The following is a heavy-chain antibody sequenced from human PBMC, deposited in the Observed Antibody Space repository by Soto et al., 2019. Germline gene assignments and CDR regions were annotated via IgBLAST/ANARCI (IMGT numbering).Heavy chain of an antibody. D-gene: IGHD1-26*01. CDR2: ISYDGSNT. CDR1: GFTFSSYG. V-gene: IGHV3-30*18. J-gene: IGHJ4*02. Sequence: PGGSLRLSCVASGFTFSSYGMHWVRQAPGKGLEWVAIISYDGSNTYYADSVKGRFTISRGNSKNTLYLQMNSLRAEDTSVYYCAKEGGLSGSYYISSSYYFDYWGQGT. CDR3: AKEGGLSGSYYISSSYYFDY.